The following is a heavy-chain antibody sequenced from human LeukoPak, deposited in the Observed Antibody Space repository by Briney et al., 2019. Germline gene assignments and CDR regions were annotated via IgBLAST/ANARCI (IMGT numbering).Heavy chain of an antibody. J-gene: IGHJ4*02. CDR2: FDPEDGET. Sequence: ASVKVSCKVSGYTLTELSMHWVRQAPGKGLEWMGGFDPEDGETIYAQKFQGRVTMTEDTSTDTAYMELSSLRSEDTAVYYCAQPSWDSSSSGFDYWGQGPLVKVSS. V-gene: IGHV1-24*01. D-gene: IGHD6-6*01. CDR1: GYTLTELS. CDR3: AQPSWDSSSSGFDY.